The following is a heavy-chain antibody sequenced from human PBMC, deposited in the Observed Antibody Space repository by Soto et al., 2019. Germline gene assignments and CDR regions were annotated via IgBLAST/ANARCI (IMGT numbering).Heavy chain of an antibody. CDR2: IIPILDQA. CDR3: ARDPPNYCSATSCYPYFDY. J-gene: IGHJ4*02. Sequence: QVQLVQSGAEVKKPGSSVKVSCKASGGTFSSYTFTWVRQAPGQGLEWMGRIIPILDQANYAQKFQGRVTITADKATSTVYMELSSLRSEDTAVYYCARDPPNYCSATSCYPYFDYWGQGTLVTVSS. CDR1: GGTFSSYT. D-gene: IGHD2-2*01. V-gene: IGHV1-69*08.